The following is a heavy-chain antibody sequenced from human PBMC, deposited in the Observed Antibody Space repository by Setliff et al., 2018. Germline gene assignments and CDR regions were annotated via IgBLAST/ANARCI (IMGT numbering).Heavy chain of an antibody. J-gene: IGHJ4*02. Sequence: GASVKVSCKASGYTFTSYGFSWVRQAPGQGLEWMGWISVYNGKTKYAQKFQGRVTMTTDTSTSTAYMELRSLRSDDTAVYYCARDWSKEVSDYWGQGTLVTVSS. CDR1: GYTFTSYG. V-gene: IGHV1-18*01. CDR3: ARDWSKEVSDY. CDR2: ISVYNGKT.